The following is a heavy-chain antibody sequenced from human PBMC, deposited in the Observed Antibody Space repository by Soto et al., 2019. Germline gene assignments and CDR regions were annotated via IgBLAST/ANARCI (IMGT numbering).Heavy chain of an antibody. CDR3: ARGYDSSGYYYDYYYGMDV. V-gene: IGHV1-69*13. CDR1: GGTFSSYA. D-gene: IGHD3-22*01. J-gene: IGHJ6*02. CDR2: IIPIFGTA. Sequence: SVKVSCKASGGTFSSYAISWVRPAPGQGLEWMGGIIPIFGTANYAQKFQGRVTITADESTSTAYMELSSLRSEDTAVYYCARGYDSSGYYYDYYYGMDVWGQGTTVTVSS.